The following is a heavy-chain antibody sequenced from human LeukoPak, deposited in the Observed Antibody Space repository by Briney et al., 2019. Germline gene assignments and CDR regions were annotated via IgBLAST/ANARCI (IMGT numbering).Heavy chain of an antibody. J-gene: IGHJ4*01. CDR2: INQDGSEK. V-gene: IGHV3-7*01. CDR1: GFTFSSYW. CDR3: TKLARAPRDFDY. Sequence: GGSLRLSCAASGFTFSSYWMSWVRQAPGKGLEWVANINQDGSEKYYVDSVKGRFTISRDNARNSLYLQMNSLRAEDSAVYYCTKLARAPRDFDYWGQGTLVTVSS. D-gene: IGHD2-8*01.